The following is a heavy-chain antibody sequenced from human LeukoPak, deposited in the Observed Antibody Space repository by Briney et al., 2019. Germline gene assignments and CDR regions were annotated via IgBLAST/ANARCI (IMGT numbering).Heavy chain of an antibody. V-gene: IGHV4-31*03. J-gene: IGHJ4*02. Sequence: SETLSLTCTVSGGSISSGGYYWSWIRQHPGKGLEWIGYIYYSGSTYYNPSLKSRVTISVDTSKNQFSLKLSSVTAADTAVYYCARGGPYDSGSFYFDYWGQGTLVTVSS. CDR3: ARGGPYDSGSFYFDY. D-gene: IGHD1-26*01. CDR1: GGSISSGGYY. CDR2: IYYSGST.